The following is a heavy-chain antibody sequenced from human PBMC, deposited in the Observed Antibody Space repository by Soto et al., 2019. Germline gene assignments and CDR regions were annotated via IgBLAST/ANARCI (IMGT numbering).Heavy chain of an antibody. D-gene: IGHD3-22*01. CDR1: EFTFSNYA. CDR3: AKNPRYYHHSTGYHFDY. Sequence: PGGSLRLSCAASEFTFSNYAMSWVRQAPGKGLEWVSAISYGGGTTYYADSVKGRFTISRDNSKNTLYLQMNSLRAEDTAVYYCAKNPRYYHHSTGYHFDYWGQGT. J-gene: IGHJ4*02. CDR2: ISYGGGTT. V-gene: IGHV3-23*01.